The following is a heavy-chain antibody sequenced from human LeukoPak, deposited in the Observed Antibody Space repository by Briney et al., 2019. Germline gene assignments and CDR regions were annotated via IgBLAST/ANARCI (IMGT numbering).Heavy chain of an antibody. Sequence: GGSLRLSCAASGFTFSSYAMHWVRQAPGKGLEWVAVISYDGSNKYYADSVKGRFTISRDNSKNTLYLQMNSLRAEDTAVYYCARRGGAARTYYYYYMDVWGKGTTVTVSS. V-gene: IGHV3-30*04. J-gene: IGHJ6*03. CDR2: ISYDGSNK. CDR1: GFTFSSYA. CDR3: ARRGGAARTYYYYYMDV. D-gene: IGHD6-6*01.